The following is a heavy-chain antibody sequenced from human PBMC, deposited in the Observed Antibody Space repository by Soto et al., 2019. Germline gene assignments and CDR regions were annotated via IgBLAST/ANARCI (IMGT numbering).Heavy chain of an antibody. J-gene: IGHJ4*02. CDR1: GYTFTSYY. CDR3: AREGYCISTSCFLDY. CDR2: INPSGGST. Sequence: QVQLVQSGAEVKKPGASVKVSCKASGYTFTSYYMHWVRQAPGQGLEWMGIINPSGGSTSYAQKFQGRVTMTRGTSTSTVYMELSSLRSEDTAVYYCAREGYCISTSCFLDYWGQGTLVTVSS. V-gene: IGHV1-46*01. D-gene: IGHD2-2*01.